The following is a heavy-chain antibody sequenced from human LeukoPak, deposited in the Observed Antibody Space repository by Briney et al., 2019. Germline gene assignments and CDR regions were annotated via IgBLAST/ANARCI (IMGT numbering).Heavy chain of an antibody. CDR2: IWYDGSNK. CDR3: ARDGPGGSSWYGPLDY. CDR1: GFTFSSYG. V-gene: IGHV3-33*01. Sequence: PGRSLRLSCAASGFTFSSYGMHWVRQAPGKGLEWVAVIWYDGSNKYYADSVKGRFTVSRDNSKNTLYLQMNSLRAEVTAVYYCARDGPGGSSWYGPLDYWGQGTLVTVSS. D-gene: IGHD6-13*01. J-gene: IGHJ4*02.